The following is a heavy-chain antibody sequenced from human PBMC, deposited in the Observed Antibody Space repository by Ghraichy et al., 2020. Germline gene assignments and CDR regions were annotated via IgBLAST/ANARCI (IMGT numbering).Heavy chain of an antibody. V-gene: IGHV1-2*04. CDR3: ARDWRYYDSSGYYYQTAFDY. CDR2: INPNSGGT. CDR1: GYTFTGYY. Sequence: ASVKVSCKASGYTFTGYYMHWVRQAPGQGLEWMGWINPNSGGTNYAQKFQGWVTMTRDTSISTAYMELSRLRSDDTAVYYCARDWRYYDSSGYYYQTAFDYWGQGTLVTVSS. J-gene: IGHJ4*02. D-gene: IGHD3-22*01.